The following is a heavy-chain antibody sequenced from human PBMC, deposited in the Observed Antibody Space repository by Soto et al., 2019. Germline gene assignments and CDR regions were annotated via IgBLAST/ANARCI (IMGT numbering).Heavy chain of an antibody. CDR2: IWYDGSNK. D-gene: IGHD2-15*01. CDR1: GFTFSSYG. V-gene: IGHV3-33*01. Sequence: QVQLVESGGGVVQPGRSLRLSCAASGFTFSSYGMHWVRQAPGKGLEWVAVIWYDGSNKYYADSVKGRFTISRDNSKNTLYLKMNSRRAEDTAVYYCASEYCSGGSCYYYGMDVWGQGTTVTVSS. CDR3: ASEYCSGGSCYYYGMDV. J-gene: IGHJ6*02.